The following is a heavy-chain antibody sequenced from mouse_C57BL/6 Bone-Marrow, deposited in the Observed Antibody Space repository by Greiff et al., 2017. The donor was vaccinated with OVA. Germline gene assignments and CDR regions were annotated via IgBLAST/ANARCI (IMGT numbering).Heavy chain of an antibody. CDR3: TTVATVVDPLDY. V-gene: IGHV14-4*01. Sequence: VQLQHSGAELVRPGASVKLSCTASGFNIKDDYMHWVKQRPEQGLEWIGWIDPENGDTEYASKFQGKATITADTSSNTAYLQLSSLTSEDTAVYYCTTVATVVDPLDYWGQGTTLTVSS. J-gene: IGHJ2*01. D-gene: IGHD1-1*01. CDR2: IDPENGDT. CDR1: GFNIKDDY.